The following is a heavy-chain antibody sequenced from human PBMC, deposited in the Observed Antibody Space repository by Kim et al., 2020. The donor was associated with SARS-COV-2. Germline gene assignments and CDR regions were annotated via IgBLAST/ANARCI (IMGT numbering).Heavy chain of an antibody. V-gene: IGHV3-33*03. CDR3: AKDYYGSGSNGVYYGMDV. J-gene: IGHJ6*01. CDR2: ISHDGSDK. Sequence: GGSLRLSCAASGFMFNSYGMHWVRQAPGKGLEWLAVISHDGSDKFYGDSVKGRFSISRDNSNNNLFVEMNSLRAEDTAVYYCAKDYYGSGSNGVYYGMDVGGQGTTVTVAS. D-gene: IGHD3-10*01. CDR1: GFMFNSYG.